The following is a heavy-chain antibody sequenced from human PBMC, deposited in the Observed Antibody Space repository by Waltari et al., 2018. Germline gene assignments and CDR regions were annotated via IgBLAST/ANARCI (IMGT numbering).Heavy chain of an antibody. CDR1: GFTVSSNY. J-gene: IGHJ4*02. V-gene: IGHV3-66*01. CDR3: AKDAGPVAAEGDY. Sequence: EVQLVESGGGLVQPGGSLRLSCAASGFTVSSNYMSWVRQAPGKGLGWVSLIYSDGRTYYADSVKGRFTISRDNYKNTVYLQMSRLRVEDTAVYYCAKDAGPVAAEGDYWGQGTLVTVSS. D-gene: IGHD6-19*01. CDR2: IYSDGRT.